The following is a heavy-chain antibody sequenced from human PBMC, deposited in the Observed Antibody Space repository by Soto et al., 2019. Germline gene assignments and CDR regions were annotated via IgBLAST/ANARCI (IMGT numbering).Heavy chain of an antibody. CDR3: ASEYSSSGFPYYYGMDV. V-gene: IGHV4-39*01. CDR1: GGSISSSSYN. J-gene: IGHJ6*02. Sequence: PSETLSLTSTVSGGSISSSSYNWGWIRQPPGKGLEWIGSIYYSGSTYYNPSLKSRVTISVDTSKNQFSLKLSSVTAADTAVYYCASEYSSSGFPYYYGMDVWGQGTTVTVSS. CDR2: IYYSGST. D-gene: IGHD6-6*01.